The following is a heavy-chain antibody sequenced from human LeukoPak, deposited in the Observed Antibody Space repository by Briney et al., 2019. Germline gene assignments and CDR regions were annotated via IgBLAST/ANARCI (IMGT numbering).Heavy chain of an antibody. J-gene: IGHJ6*04. CDR1: GFIFSGYG. V-gene: IGHV3-30*02. CDR2: IRYDGSIQ. D-gene: IGHD3-10*02. CDR3: AELGITMIGGV. Sequence: WGSLRLSCAASGFIFSGYGMHWVRQAPGKGLEWVAFIRYDGSIQYYADSVKGRFTISRDNSKNTLYVQMNSLRAEDTAVYYRAELGITMIGGVWGKGTTVTISS.